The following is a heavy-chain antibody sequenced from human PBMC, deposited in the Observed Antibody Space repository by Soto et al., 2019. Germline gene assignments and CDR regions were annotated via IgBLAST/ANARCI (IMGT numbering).Heavy chain of an antibody. CDR3: ARGFGGIPEVTDY. D-gene: IGHD2-15*01. J-gene: IGHJ4*02. Sequence: SVKVSCKASGGTFSSYAISWVRQAPGQGLEWTGGIIPIFGTANYAQKFQGRVTITADESTSTAYMELSSLRSEDTAVYYCARGFGGIPEVTDYWGQGTLVTVSS. V-gene: IGHV1-69*13. CDR2: IIPIFGTA. CDR1: GGTFSSYA.